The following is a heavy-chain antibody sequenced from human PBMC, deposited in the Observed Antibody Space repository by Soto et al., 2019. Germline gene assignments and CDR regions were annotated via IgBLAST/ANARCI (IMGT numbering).Heavy chain of an antibody. D-gene: IGHD3-22*01. J-gene: IGHJ5*02. Sequence: QVQLQESGPGLVKPSQTLSLTCTVSGGSISSGGYYWSWIRQHPGKGLEWIGYIYYSGSTYYSPSLKSRVTISVDTSKNQFSLKLSSVTAADTAVYYCARTSYDSSGTAADPWGQGTLVTVSS. CDR1: GGSISSGGYY. CDR2: IYYSGST. CDR3: ARTSYDSSGTAADP. V-gene: IGHV4-31*03.